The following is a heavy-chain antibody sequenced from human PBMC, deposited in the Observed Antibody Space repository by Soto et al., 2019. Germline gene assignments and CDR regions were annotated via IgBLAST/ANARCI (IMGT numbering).Heavy chain of an antibody. Sequence: EVQLLESGGGLVQPGGSLRLSCAASGFPFSRYAMSWVRQAPGTGLEWVSAFSGSGGSTYYADSVKGRFTISRDNSKNTRYLQMNSLRAEDTAVYYCAKEMPGWATGSYYFDYWGQGTLVTVSS. CDR3: AKEMPGWATGSYYFDY. CDR1: GFPFSRYA. D-gene: IGHD4-4*01. V-gene: IGHV3-23*01. J-gene: IGHJ4*02. CDR2: FSGSGGST.